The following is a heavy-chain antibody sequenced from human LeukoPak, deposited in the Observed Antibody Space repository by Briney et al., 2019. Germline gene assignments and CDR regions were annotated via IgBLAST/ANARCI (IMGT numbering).Heavy chain of an antibody. CDR2: ISTNNGNT. CDR1: GGTFSSYA. V-gene: IGHV1-18*01. Sequence: VASVKVSCKASGGTFSSYAISWVRQAPGQGLEWMGGISTNNGNTNYAQQFQGRVTMTTDTSTSTAYMELRSLKSDDTAVYYCARDVPGSIGTTAWFDPWGQGTLVTVSS. CDR3: ARDVPGSIGTTAWFDP. J-gene: IGHJ5*02. D-gene: IGHD1-1*01.